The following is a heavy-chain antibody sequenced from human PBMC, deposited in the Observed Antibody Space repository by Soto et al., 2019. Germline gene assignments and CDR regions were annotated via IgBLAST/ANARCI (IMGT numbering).Heavy chain of an antibody. CDR3: AKSGSGVGYSFTLGAFDI. CDR1: GFTFSSYA. V-gene: IGHV3-23*01. Sequence: GESLKISCAASGFTFSSYAMSWVRQAPGKGLEWVSAISGSGGSTYYADSVKGRFTISRDNSKNTLYLQMNSLRAEDTAVYYCAKSGSGVGYSFTLGAFDIWGQGTMVTVSS. CDR2: ISGSGGST. D-gene: IGHD5-18*01. J-gene: IGHJ3*02.